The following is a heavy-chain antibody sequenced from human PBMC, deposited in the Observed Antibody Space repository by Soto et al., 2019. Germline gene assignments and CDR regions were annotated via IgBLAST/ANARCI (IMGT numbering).Heavy chain of an antibody. D-gene: IGHD4-4*01. V-gene: IGHV4-34*01. CDR3: ARGNVRLHYIYYSAGMDV. J-gene: IGHJ6*02. CDR1: GGSFSGYD. Sequence: SETLSLTCAVYGGSFSGYDWSWIRQPPGKGLGWVGEINHSGSTNYNPYLKSRVTISVDTSKNQFSLKLSSVTAADTAVYYCARGNVRLHYIYYSAGMDVWGQGTMVTVYS. CDR2: INHSGST.